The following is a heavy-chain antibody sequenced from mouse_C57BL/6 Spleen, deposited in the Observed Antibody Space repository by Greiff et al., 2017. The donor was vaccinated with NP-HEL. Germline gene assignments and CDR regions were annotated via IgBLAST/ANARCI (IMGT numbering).Heavy chain of an antibody. J-gene: IGHJ2*01. Sequence: LLESGAELVRPGASVKMSCKASGYTFTSYNMHWVKQTPRQGLEWIGAIYPGNGDTSYNQKFKGKATLTVDKSSSTAYMQLSSLTSEDSAVYFCARLRDFTTVVDFDYWGQGTTLTVSS. D-gene: IGHD1-1*01. CDR1: GYTFTSYN. CDR2: IYPGNGDT. V-gene: IGHV1-12*01. CDR3: ARLRDFTTVVDFDY.